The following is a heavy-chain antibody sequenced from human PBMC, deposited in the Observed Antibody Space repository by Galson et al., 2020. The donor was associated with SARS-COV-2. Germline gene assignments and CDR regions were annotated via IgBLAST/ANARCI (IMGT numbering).Heavy chain of an antibody. CDR3: ARVSTIFGDLYYYYYYMDV. Sequence: ASVKVSCKASGYTFTSYGISWVRQAPGQGLEWMGWISAYNGNTNYAQKLQGRVTMTTDTSTSTAYMELRSLRSDDTAVYYCARVSTIFGDLYYYYYYMDVWGKGTTVTVSS. V-gene: IGHV1-18*04. CDR1: GYTFTSYG. J-gene: IGHJ6*03. CDR2: ISAYNGNT. D-gene: IGHD3-3*01.